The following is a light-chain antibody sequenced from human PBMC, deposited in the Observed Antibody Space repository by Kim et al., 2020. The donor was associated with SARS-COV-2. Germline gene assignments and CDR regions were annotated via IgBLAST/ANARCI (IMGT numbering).Light chain of an antibody. J-gene: IGKJ4*01. CDR3: QQYRSSPLS. V-gene: IGKV3-20*01. CDR2: GAS. CDR1: QSFTSVS. Sequence: SPGERATLSCRASQSFTSVSLAWYQQKPGQAPRLLLFGASNRATGIPDRFSGSGSGTEFSLTISRLEPEDFAVYYCQQYRSSPLSFGGGTKVDIK.